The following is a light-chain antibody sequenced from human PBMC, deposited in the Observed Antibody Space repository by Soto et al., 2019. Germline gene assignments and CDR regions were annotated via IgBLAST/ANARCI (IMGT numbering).Light chain of an antibody. V-gene: IGKV3-15*01. J-gene: IGKJ4*01. CDR2: GAS. Sequence: IVMTQSPATMSVSPGERATLSCRASQSMGSNVAWYQQKPGQAPRLLIYGASTRAAGIPARFSGSGSGTEFTLTISRLQSEDFAVYYCQQYNNWPPLTFGGGTKVDIK. CDR3: QQYNNWPPLT. CDR1: QSMGSN.